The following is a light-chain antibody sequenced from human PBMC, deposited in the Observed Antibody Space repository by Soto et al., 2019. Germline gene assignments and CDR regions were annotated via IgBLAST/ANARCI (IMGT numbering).Light chain of an antibody. CDR2: GNN. Sequence: QSALTQPPSVSGAPGQRVTISCTGSSSNIGAGYDVHWYQQLPGRAPKLLIYGNNNRPSGAPDRFSGPKSGTSASLAITGLQAEDEADYYCQSYDSSLSGAVFGGGTKLTVL. V-gene: IGLV1-40*01. J-gene: IGLJ2*01. CDR1: SSNIGAGYD. CDR3: QSYDSSLSGAV.